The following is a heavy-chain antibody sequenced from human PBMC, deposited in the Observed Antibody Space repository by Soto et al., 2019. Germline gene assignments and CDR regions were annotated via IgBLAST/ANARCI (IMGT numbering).Heavy chain of an antibody. Sequence: SETLSLTCTVSGGSISSYYWSWIRQPPGKGLEWIGYIYYSGSTNYNPSLKSRVTISVDTSKNQFSLRLSSVTAADTAVYYCARGQGDGHAHWFHTWCQGTLVTVSP. D-gene: IGHD3-16*01. CDR1: GGSISSYY. CDR2: IYYSGST. V-gene: IGHV4-59*01. J-gene: IGHJ5*02. CDR3: ARGQGDGHAHWFHT.